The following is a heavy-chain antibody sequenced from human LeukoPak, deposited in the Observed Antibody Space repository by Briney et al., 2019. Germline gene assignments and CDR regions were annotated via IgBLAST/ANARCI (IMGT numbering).Heavy chain of an antibody. D-gene: IGHD6-6*01. CDR1: GGPINSGNYD. Sequence: SETQSLTCAVSGGPINSGNYDWGWIRQPPGEGLQWIGSINHSGSPYYTPSLQGRVTMSVDTSKNQFSLKLSSVTAADTAVYYCARRIIAAHRGSYFDSWGQGTLVTVSS. CDR2: INHSGSP. CDR3: ARRIIAAHRGSYFDS. V-gene: IGHV4-39*01. J-gene: IGHJ4*02.